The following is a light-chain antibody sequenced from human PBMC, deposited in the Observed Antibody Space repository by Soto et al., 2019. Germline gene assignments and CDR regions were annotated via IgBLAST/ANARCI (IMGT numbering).Light chain of an antibody. V-gene: IGLV2-14*03. CDR2: DVS. CDR1: SSDVGGYNY. Sequence: QSALTQPASVSGSPEQSITISCTGTSSDVGGYNYVSWYQHNPGKAPKLMIYDVSNRPSGVSNRFSGSKSGNTASLTISGLQAEDEADYYCNSYTGSGTVIFGGGTKLTVL. J-gene: IGLJ2*01. CDR3: NSYTGSGTVI.